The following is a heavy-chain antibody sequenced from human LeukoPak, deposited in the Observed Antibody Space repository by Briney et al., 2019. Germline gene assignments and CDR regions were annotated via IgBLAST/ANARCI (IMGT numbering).Heavy chain of an antibody. D-gene: IGHD3-10*01. V-gene: IGHV6-1*01. CDR1: GDSVSSNSAA. J-gene: IGHJ4*02. CDR3: AKGRWALFDC. CDR2: TYYRFKWYN. Sequence: SKTLSLTCDFSGDSVSSNSAAWNWLRQSPSRGLEWLGRTYYRFKWYNDYAVSLKSRMTINAETSKNQFSLQLSCLTADYTAGYNCAKGRWALFDCWGQGTLVIVSS.